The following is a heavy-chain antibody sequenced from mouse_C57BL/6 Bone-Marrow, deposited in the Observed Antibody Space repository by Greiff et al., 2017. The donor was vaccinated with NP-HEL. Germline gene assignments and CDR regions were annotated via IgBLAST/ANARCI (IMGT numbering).Heavy chain of an antibody. CDR1: GFSFNTYA. CDR3: VRTNWAWFAY. D-gene: IGHD4-1*01. Sequence: EVQLVESGGGLVQPKGSLKLSCAASGFSFNTYAMNWVRQAPGKGLEWVARIRSKSNNYATYYADSVKDRFTISRDDSESMLYLQMNNLKTEDTAMYYCVRTNWAWFAYWGQGTLVTVSA. V-gene: IGHV10-1*01. J-gene: IGHJ3*01. CDR2: IRSKSNNYAT.